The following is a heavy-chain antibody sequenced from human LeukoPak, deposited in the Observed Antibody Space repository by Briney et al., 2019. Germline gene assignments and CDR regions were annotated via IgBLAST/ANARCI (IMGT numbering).Heavy chain of an antibody. D-gene: IGHD3-3*02. J-gene: IGHJ4*02. Sequence: PGXSLRLSCAASGFTFSNYAMHWVRQAPGKGLEWVTFIRYDGSNKYYAESVKGRFTISRDNSKNTLYLQMSSLRAEDTAVYYSAKAIHRISSGVVDYWGQGTLVTVSS. CDR1: GFTFSNYA. CDR3: AKAIHRISSGVVDY. V-gene: IGHV3-30*02. CDR2: IRYDGSNK.